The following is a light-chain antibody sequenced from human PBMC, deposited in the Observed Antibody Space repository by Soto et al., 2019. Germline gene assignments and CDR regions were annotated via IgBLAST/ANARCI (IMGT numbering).Light chain of an antibody. CDR3: QQCGSSPTIT. J-gene: IGKJ4*01. CDR2: GAS. V-gene: IGKV3-20*01. Sequence: EIVLTQSPGTLSLSPGERATLSCRASQSVSSSYLAWYQQKPGQAPRLLIYGASSRATGIPVRFSGSDFGTDFTLTSSRLEPEDFAVYYCQQCGSSPTITFGGGTKGEIK. CDR1: QSVSSSY.